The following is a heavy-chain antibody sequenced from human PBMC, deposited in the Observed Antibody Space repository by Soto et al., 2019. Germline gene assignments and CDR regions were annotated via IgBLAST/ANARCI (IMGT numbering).Heavy chain of an antibody. Sequence: ASVKVSCKASGYTFTGYYMHWVRQAPGQGLEWMGWINPNSGGTNYAQKFQGWVTMTRDTSISTAYMELSRLRSDDTAVYYCAREGGCSSTSCYALLDYWGQGTLVTVSS. V-gene: IGHV1-2*04. CDR1: GYTFTGYY. J-gene: IGHJ4*02. CDR2: INPNSGGT. D-gene: IGHD2-2*01. CDR3: AREGGCSSTSCYALLDY.